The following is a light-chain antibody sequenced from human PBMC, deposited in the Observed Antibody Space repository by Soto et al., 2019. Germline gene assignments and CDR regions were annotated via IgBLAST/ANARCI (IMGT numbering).Light chain of an antibody. J-gene: IGLJ1*01. CDR2: EVS. CDR1: SSDVGSYNL. V-gene: IGLV2-23*02. CDR3: CSYAGSSTPLI. Sequence: QSVLTQPASVSGSPGQSITISCTGTSSDVGSYNLVSWYQQHPGKAPKLMIYEVSKRPSGVSNRFSGSKSGNTAPLTISGLQAEDEADYDCCSYAGSSTPLIFGTGTKVTGL.